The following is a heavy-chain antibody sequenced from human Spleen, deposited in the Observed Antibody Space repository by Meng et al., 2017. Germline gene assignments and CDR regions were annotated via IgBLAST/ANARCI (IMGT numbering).Heavy chain of an antibody. Sequence: QVRLVQSGAEVKKPGASGKVSCKPSGYTFPDYWLHWVRRAPGQGLEWMGRINPKSGDTHYAQRFQGRVTMTGDTSISTAYMELSGLRSDDTAMYYCARDEDISAAGKLFGDYWGQGTLVTVSS. CDR1: GYTFPDYW. J-gene: IGHJ4*02. CDR2: INPKSGDT. CDR3: ARDEDISAAGKLFGDY. D-gene: IGHD6-13*01. V-gene: IGHV1-2*06.